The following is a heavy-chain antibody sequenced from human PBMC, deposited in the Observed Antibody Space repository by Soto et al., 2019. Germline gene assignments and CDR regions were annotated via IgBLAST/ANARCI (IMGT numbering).Heavy chain of an antibody. Sequence: QVQLQESGPGLVKPSQTLSITCTVSGGSISSGGYYWSWIRQQPGKGLEWIGYISYSGSTYYNPSLKSRVTISVDTSKNQFSLRLSSVTAADTAVYYCARDYVDSSGYYRSNAFDIWGPGTMVTVSS. D-gene: IGHD3-22*01. V-gene: IGHV4-31*03. CDR1: GGSISSGGYY. CDR2: ISYSGST. CDR3: ARDYVDSSGYYRSNAFDI. J-gene: IGHJ3*02.